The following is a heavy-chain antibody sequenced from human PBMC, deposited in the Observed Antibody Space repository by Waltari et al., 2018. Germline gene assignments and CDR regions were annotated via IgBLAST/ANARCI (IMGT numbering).Heavy chain of an antibody. V-gene: IGHV4-34*01. J-gene: IGHJ2*01. D-gene: IGHD3-3*01. CDR1: GGSFSGYY. CDR3: ARFWTKLRYFDL. Sequence: QVQLQQWGAGLLKPSETLSLTCAVYGGSFSGYYWSWIRQPPGKGLEWIGEINHSGSTNDNPSLKSRVTISVDTPKNQFSLKLSSVTAADTAVYYCARFWTKLRYFDLWGRGTLVTVSS. CDR2: INHSGST.